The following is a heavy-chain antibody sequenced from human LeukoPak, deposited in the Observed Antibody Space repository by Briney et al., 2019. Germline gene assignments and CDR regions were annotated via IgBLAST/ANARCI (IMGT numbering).Heavy chain of an antibody. Sequence: GESLRLSCAASGFTFSTNWMTWVRQAPGKGLEWVANIKEDGSQKYYVDSVKGRFTISRDNAKNSLYLQMNNLRAEDTAVYYCVRFSRNLDNWGQGTQVTVSS. CDR1: GFTFSTNW. J-gene: IGHJ4*02. D-gene: IGHD1-14*01. V-gene: IGHV3-7*01. CDR3: VRFSRNLDN. CDR2: IKEDGSQK.